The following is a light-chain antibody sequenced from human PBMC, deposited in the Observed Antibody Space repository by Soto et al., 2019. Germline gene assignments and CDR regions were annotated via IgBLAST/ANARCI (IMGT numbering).Light chain of an antibody. CDR3: SSYAPSSSLAYV. V-gene: IGLV2-23*01. Sequence: QSALTQPASMSGSPGQSITISCTGTSSDVGSYNLFSWYQQFPDKAPKLIIYDGSERRSGVSDRFSGSKSSNTASLTISGLRAEDEAEDHCSSYAPSSSLAYVFGTGTKVTVL. CDR1: SSDVGSYNL. J-gene: IGLJ1*01. CDR2: DGS.